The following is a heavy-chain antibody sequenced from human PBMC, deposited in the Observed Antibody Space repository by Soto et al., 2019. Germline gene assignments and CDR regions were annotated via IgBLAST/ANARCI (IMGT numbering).Heavy chain of an antibody. J-gene: IGHJ6*02. D-gene: IGHD3-10*01. CDR2: ISYDGSNK. V-gene: IGHV3-30*18. CDR3: AKDPSAITMVRGVISRYQNYYYYGMDV. CDR1: GFTFSSYG. Sequence: GGSLRLSCAASGFTFSSYGMHWVRQAPGKGLEWVAVISYDGSNKYYADSVKGRFTISRDNSKNTLYLQMNSLRAEDTAVYYCAKDPSAITMVRGVISRYQNYYYYGMDVWGQGTTVTVSS.